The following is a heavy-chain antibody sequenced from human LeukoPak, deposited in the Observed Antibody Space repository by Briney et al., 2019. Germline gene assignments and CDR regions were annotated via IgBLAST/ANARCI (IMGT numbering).Heavy chain of an antibody. D-gene: IGHD2-15*01. Sequence: SEILSLTCAVYGGSFSGYYWSWIRQPPGKGLEWIGEINQGGGTNYNPSLKSRVTISVDTSKNQFSLKLSSVTAADTAVYYCASGRDCSGGSCYPNWFDPWGQGTLVTVSS. CDR2: INQGGGT. CDR1: GGSFSGYY. V-gene: IGHV4-34*01. CDR3: ASGRDCSGGSCYPNWFDP. J-gene: IGHJ5*02.